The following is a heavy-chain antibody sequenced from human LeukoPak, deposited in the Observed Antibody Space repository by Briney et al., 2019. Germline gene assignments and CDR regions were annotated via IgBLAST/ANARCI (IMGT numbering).Heavy chain of an antibody. CDR3: AKNRRYCSGGSCYSASDY. V-gene: IGHV3-23*01. Sequence: PGGSLRLSCAASGFTFSSYAMSWVRQAPGKGLEWVSAISGSGGSTYYADSVKGRFTISRDNSKNTLYLQMDSLRAEDTAVYYCAKNRRYCSGGSCYSASDYWGQGTLVTVSS. CDR2: ISGSGGST. J-gene: IGHJ4*02. CDR1: GFTFSSYA. D-gene: IGHD2-15*01.